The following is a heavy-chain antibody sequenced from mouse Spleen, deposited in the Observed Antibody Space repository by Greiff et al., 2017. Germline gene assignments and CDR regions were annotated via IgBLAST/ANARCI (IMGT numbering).Heavy chain of an antibody. CDR2: IWSDGST. V-gene: IGHV2-6-1*01. J-gene: IGHJ4*01. D-gene: IGHD1-1*01. CDR1: GFSLTSYG. CDR3: ARHMNYGSSYEGAMDY. Sequence: VKLVETGPGLVAPSQSLSITCTVSGFSLTSYGVHWVRQPPGKGLEWLVVIWSDGSTNYNSALKSRLSISKDNSKSQVFLKMNSLQTDDTAMYYCARHMNYGSSYEGAMDYWGQGTSVTVSS.